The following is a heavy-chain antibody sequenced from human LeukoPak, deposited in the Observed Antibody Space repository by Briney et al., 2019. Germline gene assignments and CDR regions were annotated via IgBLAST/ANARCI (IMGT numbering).Heavy chain of an antibody. Sequence: ASVKVSCKASGYTFTSYDINWVRQAPGQGLEWMGGIIPIFGTANYAQKFQGRVTITTDESTSTAYMELSSLRSEDTAVYYCARAIQSNPTSRDSSTRRVWFDPWGQGTLVTVSS. V-gene: IGHV1-69*05. CDR2: IIPIFGTA. D-gene: IGHD2-2*01. J-gene: IGHJ5*02. CDR3: ARAIQSNPTSRDSSTRRVWFDP. CDR1: GYTFTSYD.